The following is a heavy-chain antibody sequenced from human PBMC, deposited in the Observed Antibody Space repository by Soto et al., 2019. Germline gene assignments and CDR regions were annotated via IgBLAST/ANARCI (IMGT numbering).Heavy chain of an antibody. V-gene: IGHV1-46*01. D-gene: IGHD1-7*01. J-gene: IGHJ4*02. CDR1: GYTFTSYY. Sequence: ASVKVSCKASGYTFTSYYMHWVRQAPGQGLEWMGIINPSGGSTSYAQKFQGRVTMTRDTSTSTVYMELSSLRSEDTAVYYCASDATHTGTTVYWGQGTLVTVSS. CDR3: ASDATHTGTTVY. CDR2: INPSGGST.